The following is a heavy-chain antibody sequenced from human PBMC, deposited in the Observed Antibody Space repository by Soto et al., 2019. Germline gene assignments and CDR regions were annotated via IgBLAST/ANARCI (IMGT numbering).Heavy chain of an antibody. CDR3: AREGNLGRWLQPLDF. CDR2: IHYNGNT. V-gene: IGHV4-59*01. D-gene: IGHD5-12*01. CDR1: GYPISASS. Sequence: SDPLSLTFTTSGYPISASSWSWFRQPPGKGLEWIGNIHYNGNTKYNPSLKSRVTMSVDTSKNQFSLKLISVTAADTAKYFCAREGNLGRWLQPLDFWGQGTLVTVS. J-gene: IGHJ4*02.